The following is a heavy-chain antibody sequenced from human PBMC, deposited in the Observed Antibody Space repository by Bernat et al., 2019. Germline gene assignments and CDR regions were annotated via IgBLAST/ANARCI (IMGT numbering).Heavy chain of an antibody. CDR3: ARSPRGYSGYEGLAFDI. J-gene: IGHJ3*02. V-gene: IGHV1-69*01. Sequence: QVQLVQSGAEVKKPGSSVKVSCKASGGTFSSYAISWVRQAPGQGLEWMGGILPIFGTANYAQKFQGRVTITADESTSTAYMELSSLRSEDTAVYYCARSPRGYSGYEGLAFDIWGQGTMVTVSS. CDR1: GGTFSSYA. CDR2: ILPIFGTA. D-gene: IGHD5-12*01.